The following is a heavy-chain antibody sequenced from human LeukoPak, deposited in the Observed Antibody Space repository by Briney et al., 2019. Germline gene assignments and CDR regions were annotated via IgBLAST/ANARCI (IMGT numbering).Heavy chain of an antibody. CDR3: ARWVTADRGKKDAFDV. D-gene: IGHD2-21*02. V-gene: IGHV5-10-1*01. CDR2: IDPSDSYT. CDR1: GXSFTTYW. Sequence: HGESLKISFKSSGXSFTTYWISWVRQMPGKGLEWMGRIDPSDSYTNYSPSFQGHVTISTDKSISTAYLQWNSLKASDTAIYYCARWVTADRGKKDAFDVWGQGTMVTVSS. J-gene: IGHJ3*01.